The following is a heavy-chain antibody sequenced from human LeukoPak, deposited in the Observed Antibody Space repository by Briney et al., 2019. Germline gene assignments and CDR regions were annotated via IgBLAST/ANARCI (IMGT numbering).Heavy chain of an antibody. V-gene: IGHV1-18*04. CDR1: GYTFTSYG. CDR2: ISAYNGNT. CDR3: ARRAVAGAFDY. D-gene: IGHD6-19*01. Sequence: ASVKVSCEASGYTFTSYGISWVRQASGQGLEWMGWISAYNGNTNYAQKLQDRVTMTTDTSTSTAYMELRSLRSDDTAVYYCARRAVAGAFDYWGQGTLVTVSS. J-gene: IGHJ4*02.